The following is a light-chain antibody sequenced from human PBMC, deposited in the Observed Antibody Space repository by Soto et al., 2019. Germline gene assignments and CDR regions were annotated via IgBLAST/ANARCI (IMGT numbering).Light chain of an antibody. Sequence: EIVLTQSPGTLSLSPGERATITCRASQSVSSSYLAWYQQKPGQAPRLLIYGASSRATGIPYRFIGSGSGTEFTLTISSLEPEDFSVYYCQQYSSSPYTVGQGTKLEIK. J-gene: IGKJ2*01. CDR3: QQYSSSPYT. CDR2: GAS. V-gene: IGKV3-20*01. CDR1: QSVSSSY.